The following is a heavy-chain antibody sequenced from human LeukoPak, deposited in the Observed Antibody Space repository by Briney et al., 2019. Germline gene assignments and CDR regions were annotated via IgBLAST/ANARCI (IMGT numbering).Heavy chain of an antibody. J-gene: IGHJ4*02. CDR1: GFTFSTYG. CDR2: IRYDGSNK. Sequence: GGSLRLSCVASGFTFSTYGMHWVRQAPDKGLEWGAFIRYDGSNKYYADSVKGRFTISRDNSKNTLYLQMNGLTAEDTAVYHCAKERESTVGAKYYFDYWGQGTLVTVSS. CDR3: AKERESTVGAKYYFDY. V-gene: IGHV3-30*02. D-gene: IGHD1-26*01.